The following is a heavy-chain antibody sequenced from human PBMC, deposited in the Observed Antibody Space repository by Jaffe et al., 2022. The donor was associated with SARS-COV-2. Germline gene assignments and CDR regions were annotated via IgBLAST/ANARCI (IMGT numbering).Heavy chain of an antibody. J-gene: IGHJ3*02. CDR2: IKSKVDGGTT. D-gene: IGHD3-22*01. Sequence: EVQLVESGGGLVKPGGSLRLSCAASGFTLSNAWMSWVRQAPGKGPEWIGRIKSKVDGGTTDYAAPVKGRFTISRDDSKDTLYLQMNSLKIEDTAVYYCTTETTQEEWDDYETQHFSSALDIWGQGTKVTVSS. CDR3: TTETTQEEWDDYETQHFSSALDI. CDR1: GFTLSNAW. V-gene: IGHV3-15*01.